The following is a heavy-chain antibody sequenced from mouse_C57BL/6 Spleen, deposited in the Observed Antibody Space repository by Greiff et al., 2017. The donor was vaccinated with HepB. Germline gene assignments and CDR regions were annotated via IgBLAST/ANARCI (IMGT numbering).Heavy chain of an antibody. Sequence: VQLQQSGPELVKPGASVKISCKASGYTFTDYYMNWVKQSHGKSLEWIGDINPNNGGNSYNQKFKGKATLTVDKSSSTAYMELRSLTSEDSAVYSCAREGHCGSRNYFDYWGQGTTLTVSS. D-gene: IGHD1-1*01. CDR1: GYTFTDYY. CDR2: INPNNGGN. J-gene: IGHJ2*01. CDR3: AREGHCGSRNYFDY. V-gene: IGHV1-26*01.